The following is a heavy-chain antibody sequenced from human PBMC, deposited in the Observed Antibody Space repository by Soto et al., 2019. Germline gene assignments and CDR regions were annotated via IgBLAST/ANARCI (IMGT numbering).Heavy chain of an antibody. CDR1: GFTFSSYA. J-gene: IGHJ4*02. CDR3: AKIPIDRYSGYGDY. CDR2: ISGSGGST. Sequence: EVQLLESGGGLVQPGGSLRLSCAASGFTFSSYAMSWVRQAPGKGLEWVSAISGSGGSTYYADSVKGRFTISRDNTKNTLYLQMNSLRAEDTAVYYCAKIPIDRYSGYGDYWGQGTLVTVSS. D-gene: IGHD5-12*01. V-gene: IGHV3-23*01.